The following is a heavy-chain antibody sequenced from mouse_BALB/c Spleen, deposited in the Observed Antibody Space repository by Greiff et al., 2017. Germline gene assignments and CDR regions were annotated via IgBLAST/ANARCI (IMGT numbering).Heavy chain of an antibody. V-gene: IGHV3-2*02. CDR2: ISYSGST. CDR3: ARSGDYFDY. J-gene: IGHJ2*01. Sequence: EVMLVESGPGLVKPSQSLSLTCTVTGYSITSDYAWNWIRQFPGNKLEWMGYISYSGSTSYNPSLKSRISITRDTSKNQFFLQLNSVTTEDTATYYCARSGDYFDYWGQGTTLTVSS. D-gene: IGHD4-1*01. CDR1: GYSITSDYA.